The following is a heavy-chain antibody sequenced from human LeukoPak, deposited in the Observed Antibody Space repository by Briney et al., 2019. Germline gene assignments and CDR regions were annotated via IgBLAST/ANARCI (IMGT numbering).Heavy chain of an antibody. D-gene: IGHD6-13*01. Sequence: GGSLRLSCAASGFTFSSYWMHWVRQAPGKGLVWVSRINSDGSSTSYADSVKGRFVISRDNAKNTLYLQMNSLRAEDTAVYYCARRRQLVQNFAYYYYYGMDVWGKGTTVTVSS. CDR3: ARRRQLVQNFAYYYYYGMDV. CDR1: GFTFSSYW. V-gene: IGHV3-74*01. CDR2: INSDGSST. J-gene: IGHJ6*04.